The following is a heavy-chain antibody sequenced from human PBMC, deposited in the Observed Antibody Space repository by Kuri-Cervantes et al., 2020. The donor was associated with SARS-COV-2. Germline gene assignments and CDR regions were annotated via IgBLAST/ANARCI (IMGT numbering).Heavy chain of an antibody. CDR1: GYTFSGYY. J-gene: IGHJ3*02. CDR3: ARGAVGATSLGAFDI. V-gene: IGHV1-2*02. CDR2: INPNNGGT. D-gene: IGHD1-26*01. Sequence: SVKVSCKASGYTFSGYYMHWVRQAPGQGLEWMGWINPNNGGTNYAQKFQGRVTMTRDTSISTAYMALSSLRSDDTAVYYCARGAVGATSLGAFDIWGQGTMVTVSS.